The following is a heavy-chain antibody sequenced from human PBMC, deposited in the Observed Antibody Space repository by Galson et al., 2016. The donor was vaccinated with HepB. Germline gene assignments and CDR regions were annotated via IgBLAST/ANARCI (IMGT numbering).Heavy chain of an antibody. CDR2: ISISSGTT. CDR1: GFKFDDYA. CDR3: AKDVGGWYWILDF. V-gene: IGHV3-23*01. Sequence: SLRLSCAASGFKFDDYAMSWVRQTPAKGLEWVAIISISSGTTYYADSVKGRFTVSRDNSKNTVDLQMDRLRAEDSAVYYWAKDVGGWYWILDFWGQGIPVSVSS. J-gene: IGHJ4*02. D-gene: IGHD6-19*01.